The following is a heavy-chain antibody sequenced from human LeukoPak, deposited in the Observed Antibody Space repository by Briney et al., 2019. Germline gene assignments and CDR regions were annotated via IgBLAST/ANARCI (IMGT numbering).Heavy chain of an antibody. Sequence: SQTLSLTCIVSGGSISSGHYYWSWIRQPAGKGLQWIGRIYTSGSTNYNPSLKSRVTISVDTSKNHFSLNLASVTAADTAVYYCARATYHDHDVLSGSPPNIYFDYWGQGALVTVSS. J-gene: IGHJ4*02. CDR1: GGSISSGHYY. CDR2: IYTSGST. CDR3: ARATYHDHDVLSGSPPNIYFDY. V-gene: IGHV4-61*02. D-gene: IGHD3-3*01.